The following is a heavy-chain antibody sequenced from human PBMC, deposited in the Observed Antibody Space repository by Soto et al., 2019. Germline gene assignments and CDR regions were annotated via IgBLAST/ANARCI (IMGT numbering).Heavy chain of an antibody. D-gene: IGHD3-22*01. CDR3: ARGSDVPYYYDSSGTSFDY. CDR1: GGSISSSSYY. J-gene: IGHJ4*02. V-gene: IGHV4-31*03. Sequence: SETLSLTCTVSGGSISSSSYYWGWIRQHPGKGLEWIGYIYYSGSTYYNPSLKSRVTISVDTSKNQFSLKLSSVTAADTAVYYCARGSDVPYYYDSSGTSFDYWGQGTRVTLSS. CDR2: IYYSGST.